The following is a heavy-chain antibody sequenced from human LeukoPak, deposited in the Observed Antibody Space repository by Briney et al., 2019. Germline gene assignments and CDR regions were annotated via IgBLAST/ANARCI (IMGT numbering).Heavy chain of an antibody. V-gene: IGHV3-30*18. CDR1: GFTFSSYG. Sequence: GGSLRLSCAASGFTFSSYGMHWVRQVPGKGLDWVAVISNDGSKKYYADSVKGRFTISRDSSKNTLSLQVSSLRTEDTAVYYCAKDRYSYAFEYSDSWGQGTLVTVSS. CDR3: AKDRYSYAFEYSDS. CDR2: ISNDGSKK. J-gene: IGHJ4*02. D-gene: IGHD5-18*01.